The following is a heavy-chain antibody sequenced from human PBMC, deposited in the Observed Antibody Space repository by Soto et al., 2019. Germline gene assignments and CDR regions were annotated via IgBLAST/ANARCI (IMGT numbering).Heavy chain of an antibody. J-gene: IGHJ4*02. D-gene: IGHD5-12*01. CDR2: VTASGGTT. Sequence: EVQLLESGGGLVQPGGSLRLSCAACGFTFSNYAMSWVRQAPGKGLEWVSLVTASGGTTYYADSVKGRFYISRDGAKSTLYLQMNSLRVEDTALYYCAKVGRKTGYDDYWGQGTLVTVSS. V-gene: IGHV3-23*01. CDR1: GFTFSNYA. CDR3: AKVGRKTGYDDY.